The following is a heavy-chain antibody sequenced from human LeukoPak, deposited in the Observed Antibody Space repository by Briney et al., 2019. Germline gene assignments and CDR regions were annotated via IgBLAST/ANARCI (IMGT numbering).Heavy chain of an antibody. CDR1: GFTFSSYD. CDR2: IGIAGDT. Sequence: PGGSLRLSCAASGFTFSSYDMHWVRQVTGRGLEWVSAIGIAGDTYYLASVKGRFTISRENAKNSLYLQMNSLRAGDTAVYYCARARLSNGAGWSFDLWGRGPLVIVSS. CDR3: ARARLSNGAGWSFDL. J-gene: IGHJ2*01. D-gene: IGHD2-8*01. V-gene: IGHV3-13*04.